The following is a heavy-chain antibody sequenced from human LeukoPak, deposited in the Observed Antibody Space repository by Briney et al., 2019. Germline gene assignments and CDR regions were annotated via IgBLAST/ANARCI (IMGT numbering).Heavy chain of an antibody. CDR1: GGSINNARYH. D-gene: IGHD3-22*01. CDR2: IYYNGST. Sequence: SETLSLTCTVSGGSINNARYHWGWIRQPPGKGLEWIGSIYYNGSTYYSPSLKSRLTISVDTSKNHFSLRLTSVTAADTAVYYCARHYYDSSGYWSPPGDYWAQGTLVTASS. CDR3: ARHYYDSSGYWSPPGDY. V-gene: IGHV4-39*01. J-gene: IGHJ4*02.